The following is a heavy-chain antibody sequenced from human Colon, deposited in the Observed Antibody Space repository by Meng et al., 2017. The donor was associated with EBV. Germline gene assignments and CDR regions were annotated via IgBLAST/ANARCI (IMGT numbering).Heavy chain of an antibody. V-gene: IGHV4-4*02. Sequence: GELQESGPGLVTPSGTLSLPCGVSGVSISSNIRWTWVRQPPGKGLEWIGDIDDSGSTNYNPSLNSRISISLDKSKNHFSLKVNSVTAADTAVYYCARGKQDAWELLAYWGQGALVTVSS. CDR1: GVSISSNIR. CDR3: ARGKQDAWELLAY. J-gene: IGHJ4*02. D-gene: IGHD1-26*01. CDR2: IDDSGST.